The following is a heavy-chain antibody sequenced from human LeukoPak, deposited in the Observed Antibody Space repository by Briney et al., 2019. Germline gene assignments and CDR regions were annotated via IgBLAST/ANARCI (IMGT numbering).Heavy chain of an antibody. CDR2: IYYSGST. CDR3: AGHGTVTTLDY. V-gene: IGHV4-59*08. D-gene: IGHD4-17*01. Sequence: SETLSLTCTVSGGSISSYCWSWIRQPPGKGLEWIGYIYYSGSTNYNPSLKSRVTISVDTSKNQFSLKLSSVTAADTAVYYCAGHGTVTTLDYWGQGTLVTVSS. CDR1: GGSISSYC. J-gene: IGHJ4*02.